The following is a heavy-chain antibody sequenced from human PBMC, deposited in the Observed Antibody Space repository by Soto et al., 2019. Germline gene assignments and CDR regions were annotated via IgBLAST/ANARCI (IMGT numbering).Heavy chain of an antibody. CDR3: ATSTAYSSSWYSDY. Sequence: ASVKVSCKASGYTFTSYGISWVRQAPGQGLEWMGWISAYNGNTNYAQKLQGRVTMTTDTSTSTAYMELRSLRSDDTAVYYCATSTAYSSSWYSDYWGQGTLVTVSS. J-gene: IGHJ4*02. V-gene: IGHV1-18*01. D-gene: IGHD6-13*01. CDR1: GYTFTSYG. CDR2: ISAYNGNT.